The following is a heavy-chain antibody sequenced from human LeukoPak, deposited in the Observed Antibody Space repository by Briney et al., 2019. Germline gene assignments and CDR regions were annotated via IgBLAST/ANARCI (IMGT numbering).Heavy chain of an antibody. V-gene: IGHV1-2*02. J-gene: IGHJ4*02. CDR2: INPNSGGT. D-gene: IGHD6-25*01. Sequence: ASVKVSCKASGYTFTSYYMHWVRQAPGQGLEWMGWINPNSGGTNYAQKFQGRVTMTRDTSISTAYMDLSRLRSDDTAVYYCARSGRGDRSGIDYWGQGTLVTVSS. CDR1: GYTFTSYY. CDR3: ARSGRGDRSGIDY.